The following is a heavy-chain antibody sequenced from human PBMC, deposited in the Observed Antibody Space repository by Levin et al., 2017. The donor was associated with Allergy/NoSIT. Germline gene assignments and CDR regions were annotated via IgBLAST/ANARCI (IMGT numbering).Heavy chain of an antibody. Sequence: SCAASGFAFSSYVMHWVRQAPGKGLEWVAFISSRGTNVLYADAVRGGFTISRDNSKNTLNLEMSSLRPDDTAVYYCARVGSSWTFDYWGQGTVVTVSS. V-gene: IGHV3-30-3*01. D-gene: IGHD6-13*01. J-gene: IGHJ4*02. CDR3: ARVGSSWTFDY. CDR2: ISSRGTNV. CDR1: GFAFSSYV.